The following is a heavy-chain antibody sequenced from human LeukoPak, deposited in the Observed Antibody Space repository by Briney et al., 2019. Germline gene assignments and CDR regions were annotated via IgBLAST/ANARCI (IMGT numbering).Heavy chain of an antibody. CDR1: GFPFSSYW. D-gene: IGHD3-9*01. J-gene: IGHJ1*01. CDR2: IKQDGSEK. Sequence: GGSLRLSCAASGFPFSSYWMSWVRQAPGKGLEWVANIKQDGSEKYYVDSVKGRFTISRDNAKNSLYLQMNSLRAEDTAVYYCARGWRYFDWGQGTLVTVSS. V-gene: IGHV3-7*03. CDR3: ARGWRYFD.